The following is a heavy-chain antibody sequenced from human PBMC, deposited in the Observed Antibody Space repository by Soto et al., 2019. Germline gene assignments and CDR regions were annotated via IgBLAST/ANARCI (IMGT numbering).Heavy chain of an antibody. CDR2: INQSGSP. CDR3: AGLGMVAAHREFDP. V-gene: IGHV4-4*02. D-gene: IGHD2-15*01. Sequence: QVQLQESGPGLVKPSGTLSLTCAVSSGTIRSSNWWTWVRQPPGKGLEWIGEINQSGSPNYNPSLRSRVTLSVDKSKSQFFLKLISLTAAETAIYYCAGLGMVAAHREFDPWGQGTLVTVSS. J-gene: IGHJ5*02. CDR1: SGTIRSSNW.